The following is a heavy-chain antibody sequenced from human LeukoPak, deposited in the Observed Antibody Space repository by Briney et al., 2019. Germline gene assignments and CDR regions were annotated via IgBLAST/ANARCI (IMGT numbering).Heavy chain of an antibody. J-gene: IGHJ4*02. Sequence: PGGSLRLSCAASEFTFSSYGMHWVRQAPGKGLEWVAFIRYDGSNKYYADSVKGRFTISRDNSKNTLYLQMNSLRAEDTAVYYCAKDYLVYSSSSPQYFDYWGQGTLVTVSS. CDR3: AKDYLVYSSSSPQYFDY. CDR1: EFTFSSYG. CDR2: IRYDGSNK. D-gene: IGHD6-6*01. V-gene: IGHV3-30*02.